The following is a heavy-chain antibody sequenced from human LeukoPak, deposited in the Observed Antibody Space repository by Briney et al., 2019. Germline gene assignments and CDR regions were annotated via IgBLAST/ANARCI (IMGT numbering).Heavy chain of an antibody. CDR2: IRYDGSNK. CDR1: GFTFSSYG. Sequence: GESLKISCAASGFTFSSYGMHWVRQAPGKGLEWVAFIRYDGSNKYYADSVKGRFTISRDNSKNTLYLQMNSLRAEDTAVYYCALLRGIAVAGTTFDYWGQGTLVTVSS. J-gene: IGHJ4*02. CDR3: ALLRGIAVAGTTFDY. D-gene: IGHD6-19*01. V-gene: IGHV3-30*02.